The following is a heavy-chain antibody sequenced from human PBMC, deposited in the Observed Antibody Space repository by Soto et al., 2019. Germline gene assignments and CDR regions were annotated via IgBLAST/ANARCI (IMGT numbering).Heavy chain of an antibody. Sequence: SETLSLTCTVSGGSISSYYWSWIRQAPGKGLEWIGYIYYSGSTNYNPSLKSRVTISVDTSKNQFSLKLSSVTAADTAVYYCARVAHCGGDCYSGYFDYWGQGTLVTVS. CDR2: IYYSGST. CDR1: GGSISSYY. CDR3: ARVAHCGGDCYSGYFDY. D-gene: IGHD2-21*02. J-gene: IGHJ4*02. V-gene: IGHV4-59*01.